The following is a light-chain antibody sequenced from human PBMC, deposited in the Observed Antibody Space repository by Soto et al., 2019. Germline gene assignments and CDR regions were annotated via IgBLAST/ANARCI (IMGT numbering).Light chain of an antibody. V-gene: IGKV3-20*01. Sequence: EIVLTQSPGTLSLSPGERATLSCRASQSVCNNYLAWYQQKPGHAPGLLICGASNTATGIPDMIRGSGSGTDFTTTIRRLAPPDFPAYYCQQYGSAGTFGQGTKVDIK. CDR2: GAS. CDR3: QQYGSAGT. J-gene: IGKJ1*01. CDR1: QSVCNNY.